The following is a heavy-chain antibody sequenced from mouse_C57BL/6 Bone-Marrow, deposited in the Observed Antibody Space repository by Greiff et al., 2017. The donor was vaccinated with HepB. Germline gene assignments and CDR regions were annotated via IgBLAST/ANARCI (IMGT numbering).Heavy chain of an antibody. CDR1: GYSITSGYY. V-gene: IGHV3-6*01. CDR3: ARGTTTVVSGDY. CDR2: ISYDGSN. Sequence: DVQLQESGPGLVKPSQSLSLTCSVTGYSITSGYYWNWIRQFPGNKLEWMGYISYDGSNNYNPSLKNRISITRDTSKNQFFLKLNSVTTEDTATYYCARGTTTVVSGDYWGQGTTLTVSS. J-gene: IGHJ2*01. D-gene: IGHD1-1*01.